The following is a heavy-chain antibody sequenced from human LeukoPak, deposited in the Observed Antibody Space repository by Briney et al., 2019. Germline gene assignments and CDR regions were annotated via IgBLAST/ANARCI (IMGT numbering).Heavy chain of an antibody. Sequence: GGSLRLSCAASGFTFSSYSMNWVRQAPGKGLEWVSYISSSSTIYYADSVKGRFTISRDNAKNSLYLQMNSLRAEDTAVYYCARDLSQFGWYEPFDYWGQGTLVTVSS. V-gene: IGHV3-48*01. D-gene: IGHD6-19*01. CDR1: GFTFSSYS. CDR2: ISSSSTI. CDR3: ARDLSQFGWYEPFDY. J-gene: IGHJ4*02.